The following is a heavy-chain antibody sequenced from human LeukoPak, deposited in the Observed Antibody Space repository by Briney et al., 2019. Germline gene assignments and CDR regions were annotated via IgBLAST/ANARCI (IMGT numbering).Heavy chain of an antibody. CDR1: GGSFSGYY. CDR3: ARGPDYYGSGIRYFDY. D-gene: IGHD3-10*01. J-gene: IGHJ4*02. V-gene: IGHV4-34*01. Sequence: SETLSLTCAVYGGSFSGYYWSWLRQPPGKGLEGIGEINHSGSTNYNPSLKSRVTISVDTSKNQFSLKLSSVTAADTAVYYCARGPDYYGSGIRYFDYWGQGTLVTVSS. CDR2: INHSGST.